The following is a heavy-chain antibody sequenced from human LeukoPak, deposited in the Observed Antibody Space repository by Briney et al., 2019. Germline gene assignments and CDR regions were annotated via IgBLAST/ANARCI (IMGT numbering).Heavy chain of an antibody. Sequence: GGSLRLSCVASGFMFSDHAFHWVRQSPDKGLEWVALIGSDGSKKYYADSVQGRFTVSRENAKNTLFLQMNTLRVDDTAVYFCARQMTSTRLFDSWGQGTLVTVSS. J-gene: IGHJ4*02. CDR3: ARQMTSTRLFDS. CDR2: IGSDGSKK. CDR1: GFMFSDHA. D-gene: IGHD5/OR15-5a*01. V-gene: IGHV3-30*04.